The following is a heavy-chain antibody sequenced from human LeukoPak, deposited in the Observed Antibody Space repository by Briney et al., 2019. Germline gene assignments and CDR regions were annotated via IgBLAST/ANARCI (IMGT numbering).Heavy chain of an antibody. J-gene: IGHJ4*02. V-gene: IGHV3-53*01. CDR2: IYSGGST. CDR3: ATGDY. Sequence: GGSLRLSCAASGFTFSIYSINWVRQAPGKGLEWVSVIYSGGSTYYADSAKGRFTISRDNSKNTLYLQMNSLRAEDTAVYYCATGDYWGQGTLVTVSS. CDR1: GFTFSIYS.